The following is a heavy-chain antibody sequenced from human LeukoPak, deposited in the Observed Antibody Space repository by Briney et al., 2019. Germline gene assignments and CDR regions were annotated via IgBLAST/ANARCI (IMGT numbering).Heavy chain of an antibody. J-gene: IGHJ4*02. CDR3: GRDSTSGYYWTL. D-gene: IGHD3-22*01. V-gene: IGHV3-72*01. CDR2: TRNIGRSYST. Sequence: PGGSLRLSCAASGFSVSEYFIDWLRQAPGKGLEWVGRTRNIGRSYSTEYATSVKGRFIVSRDESKNSVYLQMNSLRTDDTAVYYRGRDSTSGYYWTLWGQGTLVTVSS. CDR1: GFSVSEYF.